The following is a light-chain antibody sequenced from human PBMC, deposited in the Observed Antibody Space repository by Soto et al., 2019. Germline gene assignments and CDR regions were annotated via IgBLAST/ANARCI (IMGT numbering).Light chain of an antibody. V-gene: IGLV2-14*01. CDR1: SSDVGGYKF. J-gene: IGLJ1*01. CDR2: EVS. CDR3: ASYSSSSTLYV. Sequence: QSALTQAASVSGSPGQSITISCTGTSSDVGGYKFVSWYQHHPGKAPKLMISEVSNRPSGVSNRFSGSKSGNTASLTISGLQVEDEADYYCASYSSSSTLYVFGTGTKVTVL.